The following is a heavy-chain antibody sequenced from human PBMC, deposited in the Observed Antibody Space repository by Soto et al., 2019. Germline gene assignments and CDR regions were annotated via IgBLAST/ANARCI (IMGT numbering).Heavy chain of an antibody. CDR2: INTNTGNP. V-gene: IGHV7-4-1*01. CDR1: GYTFTSYA. D-gene: IGHD3-3*01. CDR3: GRALGATPPFDY. Sequence: QVQLVQSGSELKKPGASVKVSCKASGYTFTSYAMNWVRQAPGQGLEWMGWINTNTGNPTYAQGFPGRFVFPLDTSVSTAYLQICRLKAEDTAVYYCGRALGATPPFDYWGQGTLVTVSS. J-gene: IGHJ4*02.